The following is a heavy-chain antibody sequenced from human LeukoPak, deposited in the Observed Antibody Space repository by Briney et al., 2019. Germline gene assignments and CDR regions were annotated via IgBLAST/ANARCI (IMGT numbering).Heavy chain of an antibody. CDR3: ARDYRGP. V-gene: IGHV3-53*01. Sequence: PGGSLRLSCAASGFPFSTYAMSWVRQAPGKGLEWVSVIYSGGSTYYADSVKGRFTISRDNSKNTLYLQMNSLRAEDTAVYYCARDYRGPWGQGTLVTVSS. CDR2: IYSGGST. CDR1: GFPFSTYA. D-gene: IGHD3-16*02. J-gene: IGHJ5*02.